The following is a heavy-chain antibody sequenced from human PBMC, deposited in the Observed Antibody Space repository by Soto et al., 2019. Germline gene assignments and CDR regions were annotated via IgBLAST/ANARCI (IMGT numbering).Heavy chain of an antibody. CDR1: GYTLTAYY. D-gene: IGHD3-10*01. CDR2: MNPNSRDT. J-gene: IGHJ4*02. Sequence: AAVKVSCNASGYTLTAYYIHWVRQAPGQGLEWMGWMNPNSRDTNNAQKFQGRVTMTRNASTRTAYMELSSLRSEDTAVYYCARGTTMVRGVHDYWGQGTLVTVSS. V-gene: IGHV1-2*02. CDR3: ARGTTMVRGVHDY.